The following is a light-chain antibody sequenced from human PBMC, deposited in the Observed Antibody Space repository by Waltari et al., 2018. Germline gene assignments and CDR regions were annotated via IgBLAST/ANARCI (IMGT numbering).Light chain of an antibody. CDR3: QSFDNMLSGGVV. Sequence: LTQPPSVSGTPGQRVTISCSGSTSNIGAGHDVHWYQHLPGTAPKLLIYGNNNRPSGVPDRFSGSKSGTSASLAITGLQADDEADYFCQSFDNMLSGGVVFGGGTKLAVL. CDR1: TSNIGAGHD. J-gene: IGLJ2*01. CDR2: GNN. V-gene: IGLV1-40*01.